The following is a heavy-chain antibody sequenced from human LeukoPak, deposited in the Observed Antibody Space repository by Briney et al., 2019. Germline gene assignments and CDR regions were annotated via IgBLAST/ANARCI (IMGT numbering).Heavy chain of an antibody. Sequence: AAVKVSCKASGYTFTSYGIIWVRQAPGQGLEWMGRIIPILGIANYAQKFQGRVTITADKSTSTAYMELSSLRSEDTAVYYCAGSYYCSSTSCAWSAFDIWGQGTMATVSS. CDR1: GYTFTSYG. J-gene: IGHJ3*02. CDR3: AGSYYCSSTSCAWSAFDI. CDR2: IIPILGIA. D-gene: IGHD2-2*01. V-gene: IGHV1-69*04.